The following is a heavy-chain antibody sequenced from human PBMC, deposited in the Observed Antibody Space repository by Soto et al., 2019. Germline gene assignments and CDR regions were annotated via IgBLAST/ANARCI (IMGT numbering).Heavy chain of an antibody. V-gene: IGHV4-39*01. J-gene: IGHJ5*02. CDR3: ARHNTIFGVVIRDLNWFDP. CDR1: GGSISSSSYY. CDR2: IYYSGST. D-gene: IGHD3-3*01. Sequence: PSETLSLTCTVSGGSISSSSYYWGWIRQPPGKGLEWIGSIYYSGSTYYNPSLKSRVTISVDTSKNQFSLKLSSVTAADTAVYYCARHNTIFGVVIRDLNWFDPWGQGTLVTVSS.